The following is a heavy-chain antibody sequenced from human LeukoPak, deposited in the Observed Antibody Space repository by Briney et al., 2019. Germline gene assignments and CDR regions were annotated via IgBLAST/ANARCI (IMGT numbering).Heavy chain of an antibody. CDR2: IYYSGST. V-gene: IGHV4-59*08. CDR1: GGSISSYY. J-gene: IGHJ6*03. CDR3: ARAYDFWSGNYYYYMDV. Sequence: PSETLSLTCTVSGGSISSYYWCWIRQPPGKGLEWIGYIYYSGSTYYNPSLKSRVTISVDTSKNQFSLKLSSVTAADTAVYYCARAYDFWSGNYYYYMDVWGKGTTVTVSS. D-gene: IGHD3-3*01.